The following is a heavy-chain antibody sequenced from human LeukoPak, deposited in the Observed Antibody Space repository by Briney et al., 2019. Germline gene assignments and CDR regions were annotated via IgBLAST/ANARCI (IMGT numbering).Heavy chain of an antibody. D-gene: IGHD4-17*01. CDR3: ARDRPTYGDHKAFDI. Sequence: GGTLRLSCAASGFTFSSYGMSWVRQAPGKGLEWVSAISGSGGSTYYADSVKGRFTISRDNAKNSLYLQMNSLRAEDTAVYYCARDRPTYGDHKAFDIWGQGTMVTVSS. V-gene: IGHV3-23*01. J-gene: IGHJ3*02. CDR2: ISGSGGST. CDR1: GFTFSSYG.